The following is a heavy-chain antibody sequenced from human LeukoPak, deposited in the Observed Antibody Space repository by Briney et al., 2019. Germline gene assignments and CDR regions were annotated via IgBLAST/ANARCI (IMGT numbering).Heavy chain of an antibody. CDR3: ARPSSSSILDYYMDV. CDR1: GGSISSSSYC. J-gene: IGHJ6*03. CDR2: IFQSENS. V-gene: IGHV4-30-2*01. D-gene: IGHD2-21*01. Sequence: SETLSLTCTVSGGSISSSSYCWSWIRQPPGKGLEWIGYIFQSENSYYSPSLKSRVTMSIDKSKNQFSLRLSSVTAADTAVYYCARPSSSSILDYYMDVWGKGTTVTVSS.